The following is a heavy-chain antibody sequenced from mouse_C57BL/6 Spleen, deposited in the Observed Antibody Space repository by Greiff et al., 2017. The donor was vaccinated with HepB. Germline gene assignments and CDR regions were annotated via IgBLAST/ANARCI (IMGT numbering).Heavy chain of an antibody. CDR3: AAYYGSSYWYFDV. Sequence: QVQLQQPGAELVRPGSSVKLSCKASGYTFTSYWMHWVKQRPIQGLEWIGNIDPSDSETHYNQKFKDKATLTVDKSSSTAYMQLSSLTSDDSAVYYCAAYYGSSYWYFDVWGTGTTVTVSS. D-gene: IGHD1-1*01. J-gene: IGHJ1*03. CDR2: IDPSDSET. CDR1: GYTFTSYW. V-gene: IGHV1-52*01.